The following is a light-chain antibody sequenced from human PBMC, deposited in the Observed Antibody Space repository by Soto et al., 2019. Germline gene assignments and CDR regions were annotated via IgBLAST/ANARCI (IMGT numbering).Light chain of an antibody. CDR3: QQYNGYSGT. V-gene: IGKV1-5*01. J-gene: IGKJ1*01. Sequence: DIQMTQSPSTLSASVGDRVTITCRASQSISSWLAWYQQKPGKAPKLLIYDASSLESGVPSRFSGSGSGTEFTLTISSLRPDDFATYYCQQYNGYSGTFGQGTTGDIK. CDR2: DAS. CDR1: QSISSW.